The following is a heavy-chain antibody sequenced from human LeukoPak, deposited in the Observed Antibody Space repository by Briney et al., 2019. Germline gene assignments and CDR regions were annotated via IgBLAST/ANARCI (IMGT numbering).Heavy chain of an antibody. CDR2: LSGSGGRT. CDR1: GFTFSSYG. D-gene: IGHD3-10*01. J-gene: IGHJ6*03. Sequence: GGTLRLSCAASGFTFSSYGMSWVRQAPGKGLEWVSALSGSGGRTYYADSVKGRFTISRDNSKNTLYLQMNSLRAKDTAVYYCARVGKVGGVISNYYYMDVWGKGTTVTISS. V-gene: IGHV3-23*01. CDR3: ARVGKVGGVISNYYYMDV.